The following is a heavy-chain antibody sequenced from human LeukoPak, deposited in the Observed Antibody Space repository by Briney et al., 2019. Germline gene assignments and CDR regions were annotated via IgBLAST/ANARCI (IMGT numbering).Heavy chain of an antibody. V-gene: IGHV1-46*01. Sequence: ASVKVSCKASGYTFTSYYMHWVRQAPGQGLEWMGIINPSGGSTSYAQKFQGRVTMTRDTSISTAYMELSRLRSDDTAVYYCARGARITIFGVVIMSLDWFDPWGQGTLVTVSS. CDR3: ARGARITIFGVVIMSLDWFDP. CDR1: GYTFTSYY. CDR2: INPSGGST. D-gene: IGHD3-3*01. J-gene: IGHJ5*02.